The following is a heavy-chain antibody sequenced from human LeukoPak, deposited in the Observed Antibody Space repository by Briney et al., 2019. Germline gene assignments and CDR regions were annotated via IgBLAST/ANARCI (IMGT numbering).Heavy chain of an antibody. V-gene: IGHV1-18*01. D-gene: IGHD4-17*01. CDR2: ISAYNGNT. CDR3: ARDVDYGDYFLSY. Sequence: ASVKVSCKASGGTFSSYAISWVRQAPGQGLEWMGWISAYNGNTNYAQKLQGRVTMTTDTSTSTAYMELRSLRSDDTAVYYCARDVDYGDYFLSYWGQGTLVTVSS. J-gene: IGHJ4*02. CDR1: GGTFSSYA.